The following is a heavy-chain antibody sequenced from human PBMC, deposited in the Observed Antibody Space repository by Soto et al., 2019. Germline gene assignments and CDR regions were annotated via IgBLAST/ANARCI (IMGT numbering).Heavy chain of an antibody. CDR1: GGSFSGYY. J-gene: IGHJ6*03. V-gene: IGHV4-34*01. CDR3: ARGKSVVVPAAKRYYYMDV. CDR2: INHSGST. D-gene: IGHD2-2*01. Sequence: SETLSLTCAVYGGSFSGYYLSWIRQPPGKGLEWIGEINHSGSTNYNASLKSRVTISVDTSKNQFSLKLSSVTAADTAVYYCARGKSVVVPAAKRYYYMDVWGKGTTVTAP.